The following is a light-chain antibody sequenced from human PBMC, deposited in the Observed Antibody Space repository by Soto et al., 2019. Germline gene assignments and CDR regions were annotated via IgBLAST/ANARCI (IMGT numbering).Light chain of an antibody. V-gene: IGLV2-23*03. CDR1: SSDVGSYNL. CDR3: CSYAGSSTFLYV. J-gene: IGLJ1*01. Sequence: QSVLTQPASVSGSPGQSITISCTGTSSDVGSYNLVSWYQQHPGKAPKLMIYEGSKRPSGVSNRISGSKTGNTASLTISGLQAEGEADYYCCSYAGSSTFLYVFXTGTKVTV. CDR2: EGS.